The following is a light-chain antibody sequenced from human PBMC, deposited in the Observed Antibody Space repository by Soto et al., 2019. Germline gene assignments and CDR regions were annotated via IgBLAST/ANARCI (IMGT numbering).Light chain of an antibody. CDR2: DNN. Sequence: QSVLTQPPSVSAAPGQTVTISCSGSSSNIGNNYVSWYQQLPGTAPKLLIYDNNKRPSGIPDRFSASKSGTSATLGITGLQTGDEADYYCGTWDNSLSAEVFGGGTQLTVL. J-gene: IGLJ3*02. V-gene: IGLV1-51*01. CDR1: SSNIGNNY. CDR3: GTWDNSLSAEV.